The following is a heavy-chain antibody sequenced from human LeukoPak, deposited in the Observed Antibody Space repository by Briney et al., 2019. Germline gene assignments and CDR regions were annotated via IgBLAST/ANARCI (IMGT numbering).Heavy chain of an antibody. CDR2: IYPGDSNT. CDR1: GNSFTNYW. V-gene: IGHV5-51*01. Sequence: GESLKISCQGSGNSFTNYWIGWVRQMPGKGLEWMGIIYPGDSNTRYSPSFQGQVTISADKSISTAYLQWSSLKASDTAMYYCARQWYSSDWYHFDYWGQGTLVTVSS. D-gene: IGHD6-13*01. J-gene: IGHJ4*02. CDR3: ARQWYSSDWYHFDY.